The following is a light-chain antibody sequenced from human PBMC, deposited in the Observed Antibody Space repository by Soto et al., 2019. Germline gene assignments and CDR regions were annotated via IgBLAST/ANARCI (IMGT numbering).Light chain of an antibody. CDR2: EVN. CDR1: SSDVGDYNY. J-gene: IGLJ1*01. V-gene: IGLV2-8*01. Sequence: QSALTQPPSASGSPGQSVTISCTGTSSDVGDYNYVSWYQQHPGKAPKLMVYEVNKRPSGVPDRFSGSKSGNTASLTVSGLQAEDEADYYCNSYAVNPYVFGTGTKVTVL. CDR3: NSYAVNPYV.